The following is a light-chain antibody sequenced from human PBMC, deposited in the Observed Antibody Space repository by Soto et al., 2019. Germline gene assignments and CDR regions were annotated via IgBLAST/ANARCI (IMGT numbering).Light chain of an antibody. CDR2: DTS. J-gene: IGKJ2*01. V-gene: IGKV3-20*01. CDR3: QQYGSSPPKYT. Sequence: EIVLTQSPATLSLSPGDRATLSCRASQSVDRYLAWYQEKPGQAPRLLIYDTSDRATGIPDRFSGSGSGTDFTLTISRLEPEDFAVYYCQQYGSSPPKYTFGQGTKLEIK. CDR1: QSVDRY.